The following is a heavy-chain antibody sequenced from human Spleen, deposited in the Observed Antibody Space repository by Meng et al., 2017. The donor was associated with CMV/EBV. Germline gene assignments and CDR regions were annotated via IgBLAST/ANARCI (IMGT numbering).Heavy chain of an antibody. J-gene: IGHJ4*02. D-gene: IGHD1-14*01. V-gene: IGHV3-13*01. Sequence: GESLKISCAASGFTFSTYDMHWVRQATGKGLEWVSATGTHGDTYYADSVKGRFTVSREDAKNSFYLQMNRLRAEDTAVYYWARGPSEHSAYLDYWGQGTLVTVSS. CDR1: GFTFSTYD. CDR3: ARGPSEHSAYLDY. CDR2: TGTHGDT.